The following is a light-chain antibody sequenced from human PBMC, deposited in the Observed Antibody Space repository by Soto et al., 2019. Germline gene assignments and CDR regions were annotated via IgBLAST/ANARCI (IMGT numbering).Light chain of an antibody. V-gene: IGKV1-39*01. CDR1: QSISSY. CDR2: AAS. CDR3: QQGYSTPGT. Sequence: DIQMTQSPSSLSASVGDRATITCRASQSISSYLNWYQQKPGQAPKLLIYAASSLQSGVPSSFSGSGSGTDFTLTISSLQPEDFATYYCQQGYSTPGTFGQGTKVEIK. J-gene: IGKJ1*01.